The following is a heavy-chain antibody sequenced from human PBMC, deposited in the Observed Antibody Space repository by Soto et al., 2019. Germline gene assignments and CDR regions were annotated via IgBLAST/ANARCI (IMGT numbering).Heavy chain of an antibody. CDR3: AKHNYDSSGYYSIPSLEVDY. D-gene: IGHD3-22*01. V-gene: IGHV3-23*01. Sequence: GGSLRLSCAASGFTFSSYAMSWVRQAPGKGLEWVSAISGSGGSTYYADSVKGRFTISRDNSKNTLYLQMNSLRAEDTAVYYCAKHNYDSSGYYSIPSLEVDYWGQGTLVTVSS. CDR1: GFTFSSYA. J-gene: IGHJ4*02. CDR2: ISGSGGST.